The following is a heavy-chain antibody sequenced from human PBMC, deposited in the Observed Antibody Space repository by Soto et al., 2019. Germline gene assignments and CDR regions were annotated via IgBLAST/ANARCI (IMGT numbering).Heavy chain of an antibody. CDR3: ARHLGLYYVN. V-gene: IGHV3-7*01. CDR2: IKEDGSEI. CDR1: EFNVMSYW. Sequence: PGGSLRLSCAVSEFNVMSYWMSWVRQAPGKGLEWVASIKEDGSEIYYLQSVRGRFTISRDSAGNALHLAMNYLSAEDTGVYFCARHLGLYYVNWGQGTLLTV. J-gene: IGHJ4*02. D-gene: IGHD3-16*01.